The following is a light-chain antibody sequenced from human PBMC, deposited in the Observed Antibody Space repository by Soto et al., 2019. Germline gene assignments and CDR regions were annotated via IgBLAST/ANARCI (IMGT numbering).Light chain of an antibody. CDR2: LGS. CDR1: QSLLHSNGYNY. CDR3: MQALQTPPWT. Sequence: DIVMTQSPLSLPVTPGEPASISCRSSQSLLHSNGYNYLDWYLQKPGQSPQLLIYLGSNRASGVTDRFSGSGSGTDSTLTISRVEAEDVGVYYCMQALQTPPWTFGQGTKVEIK. J-gene: IGKJ1*01. V-gene: IGKV2-28*01.